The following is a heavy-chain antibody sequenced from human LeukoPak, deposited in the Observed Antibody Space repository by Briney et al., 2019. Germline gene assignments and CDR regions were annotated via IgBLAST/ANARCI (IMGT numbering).Heavy chain of an antibody. CDR1: GFTFSSYA. CDR2: ISGSGGST. Sequence: GGSLRLSCAASGFTFSSYAMSWVRQAPGKGLEWVSAISGSGGSTYYADSVKGRFTISRDNSKNTLHLQMNSLRAEDTAVYYCAKIAEYPSYYHYMDVWGKGTTVTVSS. CDR3: AKIAEYPSYYHYMDV. J-gene: IGHJ6*03. V-gene: IGHV3-23*01. D-gene: IGHD2-2*01.